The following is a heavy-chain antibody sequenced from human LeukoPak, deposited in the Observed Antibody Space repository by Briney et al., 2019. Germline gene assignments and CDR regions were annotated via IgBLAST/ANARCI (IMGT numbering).Heavy chain of an antibody. CDR2: INHGGST. V-gene: IGHV4-34*01. CDR1: GGSFSGHS. Sequence: SETLSLTCAVYGGSFSGHSWAWIRQPPGKGLEWVGEINHGGSTNYNPSLKSRVTISLDTSKNHFSLKVSSVTAADTAVYYCARVDDSWGQGTLVTVSS. J-gene: IGHJ5*01. CDR3: ARVDDS.